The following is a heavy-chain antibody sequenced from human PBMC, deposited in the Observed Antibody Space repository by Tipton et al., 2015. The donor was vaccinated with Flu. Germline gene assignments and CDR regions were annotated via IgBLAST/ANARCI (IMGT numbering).Heavy chain of an antibody. D-gene: IGHD4-23*01. CDR2: IYYSGST. CDR3: ASPRGGEIPFFDY. CDR1: GGSISSYY. V-gene: IGHV4-59*12. Sequence: TLSLTCTVSGGSISSYYWSWIRQPPRKGLEWIGYIYYSGSTNYNPSLKSRVTISVDTSKNQFSLKLSSVTAADTAVYYCASPRGGEIPFFDYWGQGTLVTVSS. J-gene: IGHJ4*02.